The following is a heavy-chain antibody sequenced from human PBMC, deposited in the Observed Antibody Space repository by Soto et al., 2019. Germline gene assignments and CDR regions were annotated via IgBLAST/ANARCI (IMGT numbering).Heavy chain of an antibody. CDR2: ISSSSSYI. Sequence: EVQLVESGGGLVKPGGSLRLSCAASGFTFSSYSMNWVRQAPGKGLEWVSSISSSSSYIYYVDSVRGRFTISRDNAKNSLYLQMNSLRAEDTAVYYCARDGSSGWYGYYFDYWGQGTLVTVSS. CDR3: ARDGSSGWYGYYFDY. J-gene: IGHJ4*02. V-gene: IGHV3-21*01. CDR1: GFTFSSYS. D-gene: IGHD6-19*01.